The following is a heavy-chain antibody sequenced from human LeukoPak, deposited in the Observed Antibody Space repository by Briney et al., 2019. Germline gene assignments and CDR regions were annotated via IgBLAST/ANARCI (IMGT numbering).Heavy chain of an antibody. Sequence: ASVKVSCKASGYTFTRYAMNWVRQAPGQGLEWMGWINTNTGKPTYAQGFTGRFVFSLDTSVTTAYLQISSLKAEDTAVYYCARDVPFGVYDSTETTANCWGQGTLVTVSS. D-gene: IGHD3-22*01. V-gene: IGHV7-4-1*02. CDR2: INTNTGKP. CDR3: ARDVPFGVYDSTETTANC. J-gene: IGHJ4*02. CDR1: GYTFTRYA.